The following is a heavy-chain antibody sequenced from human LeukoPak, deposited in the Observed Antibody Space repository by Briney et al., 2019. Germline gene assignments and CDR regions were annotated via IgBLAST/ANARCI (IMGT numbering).Heavy chain of an antibody. D-gene: IGHD2-8*01. V-gene: IGHV4-39*07. Sequence: SETLSLTCTVSGGSISSSSYYWGWIRQPPGKGLEWIGSIYYSGSTYYNPSLKSRVTISVDTSKNQFSLKLSSVTAADTAVYYCARTPRGYCTNGVCPRHWFDPWGQGTLVTVSS. CDR1: GGSISSSSYY. CDR3: ARTPRGYCTNGVCPRHWFDP. CDR2: IYYSGST. J-gene: IGHJ5*02.